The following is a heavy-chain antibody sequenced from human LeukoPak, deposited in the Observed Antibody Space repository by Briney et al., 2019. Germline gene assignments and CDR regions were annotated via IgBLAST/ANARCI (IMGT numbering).Heavy chain of an antibody. V-gene: IGHV3-33*01. D-gene: IGHD6-19*01. Sequence: PGGSLRLSCAASGFTFSSYGMLWVRQAPGKGLEWVAVIWYDGSDKYYADSVKGRFTISRDNSKNTLYLQMNSLRAEDTAVYYCARVPSSGGWSSYFDYWGQGTLVTVSS. J-gene: IGHJ4*02. CDR2: IWYDGSDK. CDR1: GFTFSSYG. CDR3: ARVPSSGGWSSYFDY.